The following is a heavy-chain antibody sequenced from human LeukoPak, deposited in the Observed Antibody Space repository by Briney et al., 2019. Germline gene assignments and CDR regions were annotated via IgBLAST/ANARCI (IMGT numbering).Heavy chain of an antibody. V-gene: IGHV3-30*02. D-gene: IGHD3-22*01. Sequence: GGSLRLSCAASGFPFSGSGMHWVRQAPGKGLEWVAVIWYDGSHQYYADSVKGRFTISRDNSKNTLDLQMNSLRAEDTALYYCAKDIGHSSGYYFDYWGQGTLVTVSS. J-gene: IGHJ4*02. CDR1: GFPFSGSG. CDR2: IWYDGSHQ. CDR3: AKDIGHSSGYYFDY.